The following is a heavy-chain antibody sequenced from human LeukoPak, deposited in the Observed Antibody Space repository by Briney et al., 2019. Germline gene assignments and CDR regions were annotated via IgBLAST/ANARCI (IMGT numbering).Heavy chain of an antibody. CDR2: IYYSGST. D-gene: IGHD2-2*01. V-gene: IGHV4-31*03. CDR1: GGSISSGGYY. Sequence: SETLSLTCTVSGGSISSGGYYWSWIRQHPGKGLEWIGYIYYSGSTYYNPSLKSRVTISVDTSKNQFSLKLSSVTAADTAVYYCARDHCSSTTCSYDAFDIWGQGKMVTVSS. CDR3: ARDHCSSTTCSYDAFDI. J-gene: IGHJ3*02.